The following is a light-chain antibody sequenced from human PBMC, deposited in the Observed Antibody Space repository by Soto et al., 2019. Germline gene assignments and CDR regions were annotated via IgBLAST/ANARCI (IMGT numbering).Light chain of an antibody. CDR3: QHVAT. V-gene: IGKV3D-15*01. CDR1: QSVSSN. CDR2: GAS. J-gene: IGKJ5*01. Sequence: EIVMTQSPATLSVSPGERATLSCRASQSVSSNLAWYQQKPGQAPRLLIYGASSRATGIPDRFSGSGSGTDFTLTISRLEPEDFAVYYCQHVATFGQGTRLEI.